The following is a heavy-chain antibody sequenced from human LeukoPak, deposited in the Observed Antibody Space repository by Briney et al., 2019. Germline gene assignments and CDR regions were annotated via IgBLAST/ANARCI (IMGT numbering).Heavy chain of an antibody. Sequence: TSETLSLTCTVSGGSINSGGYYWSWIRQHPGKGLEWIGYISYSGSTYYNPSLKSRVTISVDTSKNQFSLKLSSVTAADTAVYYCARELVGSCFDYWGQGTLVTVSS. CDR2: ISYSGST. J-gene: IGHJ4*02. CDR3: ARELVGSCFDY. V-gene: IGHV4-30-4*08. CDR1: GGSINSGGYY. D-gene: IGHD6-13*01.